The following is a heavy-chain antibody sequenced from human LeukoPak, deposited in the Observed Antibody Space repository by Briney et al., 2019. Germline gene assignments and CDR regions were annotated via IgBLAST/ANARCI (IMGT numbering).Heavy chain of an antibody. V-gene: IGHV1-18*01. Sequence: RASVKVSCKTSGYSENFYGITWVRQAAGQGLEGMGWISAQHGETEYAPNSQDRVTMTTDTYTNTADMELRSLRSDDTAVYYCSGSLGYCTSNVCYLKYWGQGTLVTVSS. CDR2: ISAQHGET. D-gene: IGHD2-8*01. CDR3: SGSLGYCTSNVCYLKY. J-gene: IGHJ4*02. CDR1: GYSENFYG.